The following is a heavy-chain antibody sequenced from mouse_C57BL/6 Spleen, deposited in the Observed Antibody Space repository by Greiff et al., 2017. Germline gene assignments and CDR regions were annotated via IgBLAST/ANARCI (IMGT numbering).Heavy chain of an antibody. V-gene: IGHV1-50*01. J-gene: IGHJ4*01. CDR3: ARSHYYGSSYVAMDY. CDR2: IDPSDSYP. D-gene: IGHD1-1*01. Sequence: QVQLQQPGAELVKPGASVKLSCKASGYTFTSYWMQWVKQRPGQGLEWIGEIDPSDSYPNYNQKFKGKATLTVDTSSSTAYMQLSSLTSEDSAVYYCARSHYYGSSYVAMDYWGQGASVTVSS. CDR1: GYTFTSYW.